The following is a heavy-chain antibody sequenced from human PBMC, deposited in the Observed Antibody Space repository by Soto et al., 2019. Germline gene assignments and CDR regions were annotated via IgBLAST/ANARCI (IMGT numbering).Heavy chain of an antibody. J-gene: IGHJ6*02. V-gene: IGHV1-69*13. CDR1: GGTFSSYA. CDR2: IIPIFGTA. Sequence: SVKVSCKASGGTFSSYAISWVRQAPGQGLEWMGGIIPIFGTANYAQKFQGRVTITADESTSTAYMELSSLRSEDTAVYYCARDRGLKLEDIVLVPAALDYYYYYGMYVWGQGTTVTVSS. D-gene: IGHD2-2*01. CDR3: ARDRGLKLEDIVLVPAALDYYYYYGMYV.